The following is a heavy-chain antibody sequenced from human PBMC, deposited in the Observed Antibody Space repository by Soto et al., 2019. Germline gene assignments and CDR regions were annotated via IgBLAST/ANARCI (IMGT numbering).Heavy chain of an antibody. Sequence: QITLKESGPTLVKPTQTLTLTCTFSGFSLTSNAVGVGWFRQPPGKALEWLALIYWDDDNHYSPSLKSRLTFTKDTSKNQVVLTMTNMDPVDTATYYCAHGSGWLFDFWGQGTLVTVSS. CDR2: IYWDDDN. V-gene: IGHV2-5*02. J-gene: IGHJ4*02. CDR3: AHGSGWLFDF. CDR1: GFSLTSNAVG. D-gene: IGHD6-19*01.